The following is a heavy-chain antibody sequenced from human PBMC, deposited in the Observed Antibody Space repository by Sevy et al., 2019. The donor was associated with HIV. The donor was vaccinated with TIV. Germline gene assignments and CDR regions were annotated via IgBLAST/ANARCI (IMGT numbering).Heavy chain of an antibody. CDR1: GFTFSDSW. CDR2: INEDGSRL. V-gene: IGHV3-7*01. Sequence: GGSLRLSCVASGFTFSDSWMTWVRQAPGKGLERIAFINEDGSRLGYVDSVRGRFTFSRENTKNSLYLQMNSLRAEDTAVYFCARDRAYSALDYWGQGTLVTVSS. D-gene: IGHD5-18*01. CDR3: ARDRAYSALDY. J-gene: IGHJ4*02.